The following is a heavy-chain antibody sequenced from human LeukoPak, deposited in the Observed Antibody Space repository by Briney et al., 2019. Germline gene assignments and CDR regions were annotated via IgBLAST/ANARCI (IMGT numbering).Heavy chain of an antibody. CDR1: GGSFSGYY. V-gene: IGHV4-34*01. CDR3: ARVPRITMVRGVTNYYYYYGMDV. CDR2: INHSGST. Sequence: SETLSLTCAVYGGSFSGYYWSWLRQPPGKGLEWVGEINHSGSTNYNPSLKSRVTISVNTSNNQFSLKLSSVTAADTAVYYCARVPRITMVRGVTNYYYYYGMDVWGKGTTVTVSS. J-gene: IGHJ6*04. D-gene: IGHD3-10*01.